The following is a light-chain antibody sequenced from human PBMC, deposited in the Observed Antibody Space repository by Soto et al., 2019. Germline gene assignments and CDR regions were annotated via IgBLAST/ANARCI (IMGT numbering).Light chain of an antibody. Sequence: IQLTQSPSSLSASVGDRVTLTCRASQGISSYLAWYQQKPGKAPKLLIYAASTLQCGVPSRFSGSGSGTDFTLTITSLQPEDFATYYCQQLKSYPITFGQGTRLEIK. CDR2: AAS. J-gene: IGKJ5*01. CDR1: QGISSY. CDR3: QQLKSYPIT. V-gene: IGKV1-9*01.